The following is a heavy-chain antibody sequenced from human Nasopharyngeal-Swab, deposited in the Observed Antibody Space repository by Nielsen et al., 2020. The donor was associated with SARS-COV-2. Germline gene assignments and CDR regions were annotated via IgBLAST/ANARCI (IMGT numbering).Heavy chain of an antibody. Sequence: ASETKTKKASGYTFTSYYMHWVRQAPGQGLEWMGIINPSGGSTSYAQKFQGRVTMTRDTSTSTVYMELSSLRSEDTAVYYCARDGFWGLLFFFFSFYLAGMDVWGQGTTVTVSS. D-gene: IGHD3-16*01. CDR3: ARDGFWGLLFFFFSFYLAGMDV. J-gene: IGHJ6*02. CDR1: GYTFTSYY. V-gene: IGHV1-46*01. CDR2: INPSGGST.